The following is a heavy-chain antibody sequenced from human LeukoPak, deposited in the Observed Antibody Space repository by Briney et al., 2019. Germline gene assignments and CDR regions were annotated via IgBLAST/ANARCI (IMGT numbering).Heavy chain of an antibody. V-gene: IGHV3-9*01. Sequence: PGRSLRLSCAASGFTFDDYAMHWVRQAPGKGLEWVSGISWNSGSIGYADSVKGRFTISRDNAKNSLYLQMNSLRAEDTALYYCAKGYYDSSGTGYFDYWGQGTLVTVSS. CDR2: ISWNSGSI. D-gene: IGHD3-22*01. CDR3: AKGYYDSSGTGYFDY. J-gene: IGHJ4*02. CDR1: GFTFDDYA.